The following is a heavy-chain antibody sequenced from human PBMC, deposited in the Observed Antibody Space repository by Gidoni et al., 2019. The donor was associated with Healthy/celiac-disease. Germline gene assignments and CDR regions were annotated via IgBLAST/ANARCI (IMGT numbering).Heavy chain of an antibody. CDR1: GGSISSSSYY. Sequence: QLQLQESGPGLVKPSETLSLTCTVSGGSISSSSYYWGWIRQPPGKGLEWIGSIYYSGSTYYNPSLKSRVTISVDTSKNQFSLKLSSVTAADTAVYYCARHERLGLWYFDLWGRGTLVTVSS. J-gene: IGHJ2*01. CDR2: IYYSGST. V-gene: IGHV4-39*01. CDR3: ARHERLGLWYFDL. D-gene: IGHD6-19*01.